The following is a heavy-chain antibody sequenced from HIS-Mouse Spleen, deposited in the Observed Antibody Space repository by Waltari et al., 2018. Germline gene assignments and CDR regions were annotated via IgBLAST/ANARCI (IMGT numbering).Heavy chain of an antibody. Sequence: QLQLQESGPGLVKPSETLSLTCTVSGGSISRSSHYWCWIRQPPRKGLAWIGSIYYSGSTYYNPSLKSRVTISVDTSKNQFSLKLSSVTAADTAVYYCAREIPYSSSWYDWYFDLWGRGTLVTVSS. CDR1: GGSISRSSHY. CDR2: IYYSGST. D-gene: IGHD6-13*01. CDR3: AREIPYSSSWYDWYFDL. V-gene: IGHV4-39*07. J-gene: IGHJ2*01.